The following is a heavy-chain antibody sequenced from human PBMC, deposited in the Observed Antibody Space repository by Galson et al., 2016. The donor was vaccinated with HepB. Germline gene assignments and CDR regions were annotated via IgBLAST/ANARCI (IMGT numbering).Heavy chain of an antibody. V-gene: IGHV5-10-1*01. CDR1: GYSFATYW. D-gene: IGHD3-10*01. Sequence: QSGAEVKKPGESLRISCKGSGYSFATYWISWVRQMPGKGLEWMGRIDPSDSYTNYSPSFQGHVTLSADTSISTAYLHWASLKASDTAVYYCAVTSSGQYYFDFWGQGTLVTVSS. CDR3: AVTSSGQYYFDF. CDR2: IDPSDSYT. J-gene: IGHJ4*02.